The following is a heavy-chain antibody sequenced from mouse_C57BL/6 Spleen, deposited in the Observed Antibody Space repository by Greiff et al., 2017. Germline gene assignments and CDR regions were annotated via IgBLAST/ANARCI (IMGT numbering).Heavy chain of an antibody. CDR3: ARYYGSRGNFDV. CDR2: INPRNGGT. V-gene: IGHV1-53*01. Sequence: VQLQQPGTELVKPGASVKLSCKASGYTFTRYWLHWVKQRPGQGLAWIGIINPRNGGTNYNEKFKSKATLTVDKSSSPAYMQLSSLTSEDSAVYYCARYYGSRGNFDVWGTGTTVTVSS. J-gene: IGHJ1*03. D-gene: IGHD1-1*01. CDR1: GYTFTRYW.